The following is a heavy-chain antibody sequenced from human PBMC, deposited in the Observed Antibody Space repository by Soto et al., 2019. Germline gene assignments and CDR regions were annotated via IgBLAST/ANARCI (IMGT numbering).Heavy chain of an antibody. J-gene: IGHJ6*02. Sequence: ASVKVSCKVSGYTLTELSMHWVRQAPGKGLEWMGGFDPEDGETIYAQKFQGRVTMTEDTSTDTAYMDLSSLRSEDTAVYYCATPAVTSQYSSSSRGRYYYYYGMDVWGQGTTVTVSS. CDR3: ATPAVTSQYSSSSRGRYYYYYGMDV. CDR2: FDPEDGET. V-gene: IGHV1-24*01. CDR1: GYTLTELS. D-gene: IGHD6-6*01.